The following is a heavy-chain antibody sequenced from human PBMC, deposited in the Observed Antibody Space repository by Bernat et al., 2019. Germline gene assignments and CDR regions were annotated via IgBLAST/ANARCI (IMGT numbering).Heavy chain of an antibody. CDR2: ISSSSSYI. CDR1: GFTFSSYS. V-gene: IGHV3-21*01. CDR3: ATAQWEGAFDI. J-gene: IGHJ3*02. Sequence: EVQLVESGGGLVKPGGSLRLSCAASGFTFSSYSMNWVRQAPGKGLEWVSSISSSSSYIYYADSVKGRFTISRDNAKNSLSLQMNSLRAEDTAVYYCATAQWEGAFDIWGQGTMVTVSS. D-gene: IGHD1-26*01.